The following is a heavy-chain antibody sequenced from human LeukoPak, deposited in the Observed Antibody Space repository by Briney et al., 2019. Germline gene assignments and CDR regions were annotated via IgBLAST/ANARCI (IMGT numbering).Heavy chain of an antibody. J-gene: IGHJ3*01. Sequence: GGSLRLSCAASGVTLSSYAMSWVRQAPGKGLEWVTAISGDGGNTFYTDSLKGRFTISRDNSKNTVFLQMSSLRAEDTAVYYCAKETLVVGKGAFDFWGQGTMVTVSS. D-gene: IGHD3-10*01. CDR3: AKETLVVGKGAFDF. V-gene: IGHV3-23*01. CDR2: ISGDGGNT. CDR1: GVTLSSYA.